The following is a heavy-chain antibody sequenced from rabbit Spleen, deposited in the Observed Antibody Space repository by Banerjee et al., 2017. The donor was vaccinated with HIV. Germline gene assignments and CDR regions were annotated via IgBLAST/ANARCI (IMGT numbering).Heavy chain of an antibody. CDR2: IDGGSSGST. Sequence: QSLEESGGDLVKPGASLTLTCTASGFSFSSSYYMCWVRQASGKGLELIACIDGGSSGSTWYASWAKGRFTISKTSSTTVTLQMTSLTAADTATYFCARDSGTSFSSYGMDLWGPGTLVTVS. J-gene: IGHJ6*01. D-gene: IGHD8-1*01. CDR1: GFSFSSSYY. CDR3: ARDSGTSFSSYGMDL. V-gene: IGHV1S40*01.